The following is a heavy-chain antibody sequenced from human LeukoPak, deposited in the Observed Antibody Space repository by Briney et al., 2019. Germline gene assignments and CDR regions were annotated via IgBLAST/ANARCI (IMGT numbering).Heavy chain of an antibody. D-gene: IGHD3-10*01. J-gene: IGHJ4*02. CDR2: IYYSGST. CDR3: ARIMVRGVSDY. Sequence: SETLSLTCTVSGGSISSYYWSWIRQPPGKGLEWIGYIYYSGSTNYNPSLKSRVTISVDTSKNQFSLKLSSVTAADTAVYYCARIMVRGVSDYWGQGTLVTSPQ. V-gene: IGHV4-59*01. CDR1: GGSISSYY.